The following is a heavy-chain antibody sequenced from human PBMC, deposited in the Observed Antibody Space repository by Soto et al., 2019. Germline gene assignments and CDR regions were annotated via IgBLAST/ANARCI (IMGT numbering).Heavy chain of an antibody. CDR1: GFTFSSYA. Sequence: PGGSLRLSCAASGFTFSSYAMSWVRQAPGKGLEWVSAISGSGGSTYYADSVKGRFTISRDNSKNTLYLQMNSLSAEDTAVYYCAKVLQSPVIQYYYYYYGMDVWGQGTTVTVSS. CDR2: ISGSGGST. V-gene: IGHV3-23*01. D-gene: IGHD2-21*01. CDR3: AKVLQSPVIQYYYYYYGMDV. J-gene: IGHJ6*02.